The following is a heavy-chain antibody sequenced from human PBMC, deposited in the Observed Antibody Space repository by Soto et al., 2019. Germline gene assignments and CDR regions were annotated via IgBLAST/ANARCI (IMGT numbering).Heavy chain of an antibody. D-gene: IGHD7-27*01. CDR1: GFTFSSYG. CDR3: ARGVGKNWFDP. CDR2: IWYDGSNK. V-gene: IGHV3-33*01. J-gene: IGHJ5*02. Sequence: VQLVESGGGVVQPGRSLRLSCAASGFTFSSYGMHWVRQAPGKGLEWVAVIWYDGSNKYYADSVKGRFTISRDNSKNTLYLQMNSLRAEDTAVYYCARGVGKNWFDPWGQGTLVTVSS.